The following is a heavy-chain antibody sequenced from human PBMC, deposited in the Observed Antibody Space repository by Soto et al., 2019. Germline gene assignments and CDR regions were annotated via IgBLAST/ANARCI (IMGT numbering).Heavy chain of an antibody. CDR2: IYHSGST. V-gene: IGHV4-4*02. D-gene: IGHD3-3*01. Sequence: SETLSLTCAVSSGSISSSNWWSWVRQPPGKGLEWIGEIYHSGSTNYNPSLKSRVTISVDKSKNQFSLKLSSVTAADTAVYYWARGDFWSGYSVDYYYYYMDVWGKGTTVTVSS. J-gene: IGHJ6*03. CDR3: ARGDFWSGYSVDYYYYYMDV. CDR1: SGSISSSNW.